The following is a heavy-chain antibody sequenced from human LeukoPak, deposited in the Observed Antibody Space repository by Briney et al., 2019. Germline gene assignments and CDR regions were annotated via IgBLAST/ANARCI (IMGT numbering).Heavy chain of an antibody. CDR2: INPNSGGT. Sequence: ASVKLSCKSSGYTFTCCYMHWMRHAPGQGNGLMGWINPNSGGTNYTQKFQGCVTMTRDTSISTAYMELSRLRSDDTAIYYCATSNFHLWGRGTLVTVSS. J-gene: IGHJ2*01. CDR1: GYTFTCCY. CDR3: ATSNFHL. V-gene: IGHV1-2*04.